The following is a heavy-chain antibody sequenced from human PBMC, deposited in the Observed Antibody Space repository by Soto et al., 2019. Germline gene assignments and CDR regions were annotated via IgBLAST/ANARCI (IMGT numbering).Heavy chain of an antibody. CDR1: GGSFSGYY. CDR2: INHSGST. V-gene: IGHV4-34*01. D-gene: IGHD2-2*01. J-gene: IGHJ6*03. Sequence: SETLSLTCAVYGGSFSGYYWSWIRQPPGKGLEWIGEINHSGSTNYNPSLKSRVTISVDTSKNQFSLKLSSVTAADTAVYYCARSGYCSSTSCYLHYYYMDVWGKGTTVTVSS. CDR3: ARSGYCSSTSCYLHYYYMDV.